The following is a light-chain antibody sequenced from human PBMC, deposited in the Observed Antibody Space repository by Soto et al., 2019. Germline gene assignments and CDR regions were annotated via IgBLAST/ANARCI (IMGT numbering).Light chain of an antibody. Sequence: EVVMTLSLGTVSVSTGERGTXSCRARQSVSSSYLAWYQQKPGQAPRLLIYGVSRRATGIPARFSGSGSGTEFTLTITSLQSEDFAVYYCQEYNAWPRTFVQMTKVDIK. J-gene: IGKJ1*01. CDR2: GVS. V-gene: IGKV3-15*01. CDR3: QEYNAWPRT. CDR1: QSVSSSY.